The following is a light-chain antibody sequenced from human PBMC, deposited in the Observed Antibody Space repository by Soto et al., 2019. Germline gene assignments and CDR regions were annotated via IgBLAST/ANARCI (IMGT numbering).Light chain of an antibody. CDR3: SSYTSSSTVV. V-gene: IGLV2-14*01. J-gene: IGLJ2*01. Sequence: QSVLTQPASVSGSPGQSITISCTGTSSDVGGYNYVSWYQQHPGKAPKLMIYDVNSRPSGVSNRFSGSKSANTASLTISGLQAEDEADYYCSSYTSSSTVVFGGGTKLTVL. CDR1: SSDVGGYNY. CDR2: DVN.